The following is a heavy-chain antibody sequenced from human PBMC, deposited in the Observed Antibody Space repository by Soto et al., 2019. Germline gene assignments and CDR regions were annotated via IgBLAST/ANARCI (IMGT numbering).Heavy chain of an antibody. V-gene: IGHV3-33*01. Sequence: QVQLVESGGGVVQPGRSLRLSCAASGFTFSSSGMHWVRQAPGKGLEWVAVIWSDGSTEKYADSVRGRFTISRDNSKNTLYLQMNNRRAEDTAVYYCARDLGAWPFDYWGQGTLVTVSS. CDR2: IWSDGSTE. J-gene: IGHJ4*02. D-gene: IGHD1-26*01. CDR3: ARDLGAWPFDY. CDR1: GFTFSSSG.